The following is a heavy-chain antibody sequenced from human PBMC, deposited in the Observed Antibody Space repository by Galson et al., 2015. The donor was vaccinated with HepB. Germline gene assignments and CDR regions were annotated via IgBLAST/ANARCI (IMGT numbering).Heavy chain of an antibody. V-gene: IGHV3-7*01. D-gene: IGHD4-17*01. CDR3: ARSPGRRVTTWDQGAVLYYGMDV. CDR2: IKQDGSEK. CDR1: GFTFSSYW. J-gene: IGHJ6*02. Sequence: SLRLSCAASGFTFSSYWMSWVRQAPGKGLEWVANIKQDGSEKYYVDSVKGRFTISRDNAKNSLYLQMNSLRAEDTAVYYCARSPGRRVTTWDQGAVLYYGMDVWGQGTTVTVSS.